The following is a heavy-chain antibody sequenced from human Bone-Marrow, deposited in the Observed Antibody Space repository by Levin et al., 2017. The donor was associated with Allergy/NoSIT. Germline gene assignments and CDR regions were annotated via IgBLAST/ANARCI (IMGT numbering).Heavy chain of an antibody. J-gene: IGHJ2*01. Sequence: NASETLSLTCAVSGYSISSGYYWGWIRQPPGKGLEWIGSIYHSGSTYYNPSLKSRVTISVDTSKNQFSLKLSSVTAADTAVYYCARTKFKFGLSPPFFDLWGRGTLVTVSS. V-gene: IGHV4-38-2*01. CDR3: ARTKFKFGLSPPFFDL. D-gene: IGHD3-10*01. CDR2: IYHSGST. CDR1: GYSISSGYY.